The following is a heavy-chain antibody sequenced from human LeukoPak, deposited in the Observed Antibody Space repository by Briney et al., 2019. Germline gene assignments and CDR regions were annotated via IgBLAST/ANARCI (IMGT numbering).Heavy chain of an antibody. V-gene: IGHV4-34*01. J-gene: IGHJ4*02. CDR3: ASSGWYRGY. Sequence: SETLSLTCAVYGGSFRGYYWSWIRQPPGKGLEWIGEINHSGGTTYNPSLKSRVTISVDTSKNQFSLTLSSVTAADTAVYYCASSGWYRGYWGQGTLVTVSS. CDR1: GGSFRGYY. CDR2: INHSGGT. D-gene: IGHD6-19*01.